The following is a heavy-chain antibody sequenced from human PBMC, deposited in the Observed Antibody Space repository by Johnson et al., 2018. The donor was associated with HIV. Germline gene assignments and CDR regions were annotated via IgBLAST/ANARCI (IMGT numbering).Heavy chain of an antibody. Sequence: VQLVESGGGLVQPGRSLRLSCAASGFTFDDYAMHWVRQAPGKGLEWVSYISSSGSSRYYADSVKGRFTITRDNVKNSLYMQMNSLRVEDTAVYFCARDYRGALDIWGQGTMVIVSS. CDR2: ISSSGSSR. CDR1: GFTFDDYA. J-gene: IGHJ3*02. CDR3: ARDYRGALDI. V-gene: IGHV3-48*03. D-gene: IGHD4-11*01.